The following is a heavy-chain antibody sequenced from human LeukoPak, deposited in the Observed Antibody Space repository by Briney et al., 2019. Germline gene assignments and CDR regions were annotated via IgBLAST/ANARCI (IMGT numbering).Heavy chain of an antibody. CDR3: ARDMVRGFPDY. D-gene: IGHD3-10*01. CDR1: GVSISSGSNY. J-gene: IGHJ4*02. Sequence: SETLSLTCSVSGVSISSGSNYWGWIRQPPGKGLEWIGSIYYSGSTYYNPSLKSRVTISVDTSKNQFSLKLSSVTAADTAVYYCARDMVRGFPDYWGQGTLVTVSS. CDR2: IYYSGST. V-gene: IGHV4-39*07.